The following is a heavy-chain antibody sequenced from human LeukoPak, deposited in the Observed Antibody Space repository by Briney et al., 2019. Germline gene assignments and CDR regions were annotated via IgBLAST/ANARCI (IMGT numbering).Heavy chain of an antibody. Sequence: SSETLSLTCTVSGGSISSYYWSWIRQPPGKGLERIGYIYYSGSTNYNPSLKSRVTISVDTSKNQFSLKLSSVTAADTAVYYCASYSGSYYGSLYYYMDVWGKGTTVTVSS. J-gene: IGHJ6*03. D-gene: IGHD1-26*01. CDR1: GGSISSYY. CDR2: IYYSGST. CDR3: ASYSGSYYGSLYYYMDV. V-gene: IGHV4-59*01.